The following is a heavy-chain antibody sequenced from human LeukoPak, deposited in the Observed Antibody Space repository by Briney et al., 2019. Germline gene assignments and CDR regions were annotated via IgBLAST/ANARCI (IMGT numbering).Heavy chain of an antibody. CDR3: AKAPGKPYYYGMDV. CDR1: GFTFSSYA. Sequence: GRSLRLSCAASGFTFSSYAMHWVRQAPGKGLEWVAVISYDGSNKYYADSVKGRFTISRDNSKNTLYPQMNSLRAEDTAVYYCAKAPGKPYYYGMDVWGQGTTVTVSS. J-gene: IGHJ6*02. CDR2: ISYDGSNK. D-gene: IGHD3-10*01. V-gene: IGHV3-30*04.